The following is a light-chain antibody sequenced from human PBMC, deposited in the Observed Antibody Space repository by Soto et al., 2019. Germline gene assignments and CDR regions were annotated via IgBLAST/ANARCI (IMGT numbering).Light chain of an antibody. CDR1: QSVSSSY. CDR2: GAS. J-gene: IGKJ1*01. Sequence: EIVLTQSPGTLSLSPGERATLSCRASQSVSSSYLAWYQQKPGQAPRLLIYGASSRATGIPDRFSGSGSGTDYTLTISILEPEDFAVYYCQQYGSSPPAFGQGTKVEL. V-gene: IGKV3-20*01. CDR3: QQYGSSPPA.